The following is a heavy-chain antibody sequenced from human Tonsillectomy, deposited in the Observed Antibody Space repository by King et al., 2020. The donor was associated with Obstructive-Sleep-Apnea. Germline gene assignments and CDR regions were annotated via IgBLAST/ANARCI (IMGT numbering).Heavy chain of an antibody. CDR2: INSDGSST. J-gene: IGHJ4*02. V-gene: IGHV3-74*01. D-gene: IGHD3-3*01. CDR3: ARHRDDFWSGYYKGFDY. Sequence: VQLVESGGGLVQPGGSLRLSCAASGFTFSSYWMHWVHQAPGKGLVWVSRINSDGSSTNYADSVKGRFTISRDNAKNTLYLQMNSLRAEDTAVYYCARHRDDFWSGYYKGFDYWGQGTLVTVSS. CDR1: GFTFSSYW.